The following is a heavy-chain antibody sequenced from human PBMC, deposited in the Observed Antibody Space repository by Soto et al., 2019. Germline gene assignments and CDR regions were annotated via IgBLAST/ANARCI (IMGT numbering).Heavy chain of an antibody. CDR2: IFYSGSSGST. CDR3: ARARLGVLEGSPDTLGSWSDP. D-gene: IGHD3-3*01. J-gene: IGHJ5*02. CDR1: VASISSYY. Sequence: SETLSLTCSVSVASISSYYWSWIRQPPGKGLEWIGYIFYSGSSGSTNYNPSLKSRVTISVDTSKNQFSLKLSSVTAADTAVYYCARARLGVLEGSPDTLGSWSDPWGKGTLVTVSS. V-gene: IGHV4-59*01.